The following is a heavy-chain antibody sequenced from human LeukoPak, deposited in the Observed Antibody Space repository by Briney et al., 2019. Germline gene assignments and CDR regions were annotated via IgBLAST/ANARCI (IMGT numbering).Heavy chain of an antibody. J-gene: IGHJ4*02. CDR3: ARVRGGGSYDFWSGYEFDY. Sequence: PGGSLRPSCAASGFTFSSYAMHWVRQAPGEGLEWVAVISYDGSNKYYADSVKGRFTISRDNSKNTLYLQMNSLRAEDTAVYYCARVRGGGSYDFWSGYEFDYWGQGTLVTVSS. CDR1: GFTFSSYA. D-gene: IGHD3-3*01. CDR2: ISYDGSNK. V-gene: IGHV3-30*04.